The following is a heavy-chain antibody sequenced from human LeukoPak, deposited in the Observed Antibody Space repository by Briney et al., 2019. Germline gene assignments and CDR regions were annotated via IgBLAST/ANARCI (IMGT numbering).Heavy chain of an antibody. CDR3: ARNNVPTYYDFWSAYLFDP. V-gene: IGHV1-2*02. Sequence: ASVKVSCKASGYTFTGYYMHWVRQAPGQGLEWMGWINPNSGGTNYAQKFQGRVTMTRDTSISTAYMELSRLRSDDTAVYYCARNNVPTYYDFWSAYLFDPWGQGTLVTVSS. CDR1: GYTFTGYY. CDR2: INPNSGGT. D-gene: IGHD3-3*01. J-gene: IGHJ5*02.